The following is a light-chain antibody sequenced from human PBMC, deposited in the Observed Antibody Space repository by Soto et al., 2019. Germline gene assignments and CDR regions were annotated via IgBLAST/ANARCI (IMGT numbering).Light chain of an antibody. CDR1: SSNIGSNY. Sequence: QLVLTQPPSASGTPGQRVTISCSGSSSNIGSNYVYWYQQLPGTAPKLLIYRNNQRPSGVPDRFSGSKSGTSASLAISGLRSEDEADCYCAAWDDSLSGSYVFGTGTKLTVL. J-gene: IGLJ1*01. CDR2: RNN. CDR3: AAWDDSLSGSYV. V-gene: IGLV1-47*01.